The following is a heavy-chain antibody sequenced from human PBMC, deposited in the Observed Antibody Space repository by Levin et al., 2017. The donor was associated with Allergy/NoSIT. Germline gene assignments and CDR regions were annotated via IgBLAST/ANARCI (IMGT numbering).Heavy chain of an antibody. CDR1: GFTFSSYS. CDR3: ARDKDGMDV. Sequence: GGSLRLSCAASGFTFSSYSLNWVRQAPGKGLEWVSYISSSSSTINYADSVKGRFTISRDNAKNSLYLQMNSLRAEDTAVYYCARDKDGMDVWGQGTTVTVSS. V-gene: IGHV3-48*01. J-gene: IGHJ6*02. CDR2: ISSSSSTI.